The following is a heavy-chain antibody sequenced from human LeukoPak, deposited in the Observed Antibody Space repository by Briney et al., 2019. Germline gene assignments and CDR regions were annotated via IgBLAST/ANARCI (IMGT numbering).Heavy chain of an antibody. Sequence: SETLSLTCGVDGGSFSSYYWSWIRQSPAKGLEWIGEINQSGDTNYNPSLQSRVIISIDTSKSQFSLNVRSVTAADTAVYYCARGVEMATINYYMDVWGKGTTVTISS. CDR2: INQSGDT. CDR1: GGSFSSYY. V-gene: IGHV4-34*01. J-gene: IGHJ6*03. D-gene: IGHD5-24*01. CDR3: ARGVEMATINYYMDV.